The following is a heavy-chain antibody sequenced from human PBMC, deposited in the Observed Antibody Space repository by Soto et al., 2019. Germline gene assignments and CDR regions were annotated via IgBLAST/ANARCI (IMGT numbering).Heavy chain of an antibody. J-gene: IGHJ5*02. V-gene: IGHV1-69*13. D-gene: IGHD2-15*01. CDR2: IIPIFSTA. Sequence: ASVNDSFKASGGTFSSYAISLVRQAPGQGLEWVGGIIPIFSTANYAQKFQGRVTITADESTSTAYMELSSLRSEDTAVYYCARGGLGYCSGGTCFNNWFDPWGQGMLVTVSS. CDR1: GGTFSSYA. CDR3: ARGGLGYCSGGTCFNNWFDP.